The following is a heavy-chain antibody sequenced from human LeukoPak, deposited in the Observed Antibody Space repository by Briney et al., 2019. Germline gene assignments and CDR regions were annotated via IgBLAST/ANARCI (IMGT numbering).Heavy chain of an antibody. J-gene: IGHJ4*02. D-gene: IGHD3-10*01. V-gene: IGHV7-4-1*02. CDR1: GYTFTSYA. CDR2: INTNTGNP. CDR3: ARDGIMVRGEYRFDY. Sequence: ASVKVSCKASGYTFTSYAMNWVRQAPGQGLEWMGWINTNTGNPTYAQGFPGRFVFSLDTSVSTAYLQISSLKAEDTAVYYCARDGIMVRGEYRFDYWGQGNLVTVSS.